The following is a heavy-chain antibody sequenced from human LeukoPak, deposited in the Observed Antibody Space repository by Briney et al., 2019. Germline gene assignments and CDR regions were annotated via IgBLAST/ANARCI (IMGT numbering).Heavy chain of an antibody. CDR1: GFTFSNYT. CDR2: ISGSAIST. D-gene: IGHD4-11*01. CDR3: AKDHLYSNPPYYFDY. V-gene: IGHV3-23*01. J-gene: IGHJ4*02. Sequence: GGSLRLSCAASGFTFSNYTMSWVREAPGEGLESVSRISGSAISTYYADSVKGRFTISRDNSKSTLFLQMNRLRAEDTALYYCAKDHLYSNPPYYFDYWGQGTLVTVSS.